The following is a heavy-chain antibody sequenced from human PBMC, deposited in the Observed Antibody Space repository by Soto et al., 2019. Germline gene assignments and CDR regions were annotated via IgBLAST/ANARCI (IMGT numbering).Heavy chain of an antibody. V-gene: IGHV3-30-3*01. D-gene: IGHD3-3*01. CDR3: ARDRWYYDFWSGYYTPLNY. J-gene: IGHJ4*02. CDR1: GFTFSSYA. CDR2: ISYDGSNK. Sequence: QVQLVESGGGVVQPGRSLRLSCAASGFTFSSYAMHWVRQAPGKGLEWVAVISYDGSNKYYADSVKGRFTISRENSKNTLYLQMNSLRAEDTAVYYCARDRWYYDFWSGYYTPLNYWGQGTLVTVSS.